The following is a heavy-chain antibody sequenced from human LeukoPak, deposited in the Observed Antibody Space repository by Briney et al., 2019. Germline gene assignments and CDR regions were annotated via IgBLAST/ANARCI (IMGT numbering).Heavy chain of an antibody. D-gene: IGHD3-16*01. CDR3: ARDRLHYYGMDV. Sequence: EASVKVSCEASGYTFAGYYIHWVRQAPGQGLEWMGWIKPNSGGTSYAQKFQGRVTMTRDTSISTAYMELSRLRFDDTAVYYCARDRLHYYGMDVWGQGTTVTVSS. CDR2: IKPNSGGT. J-gene: IGHJ6*02. CDR1: GYTFAGYY. V-gene: IGHV1-2*02.